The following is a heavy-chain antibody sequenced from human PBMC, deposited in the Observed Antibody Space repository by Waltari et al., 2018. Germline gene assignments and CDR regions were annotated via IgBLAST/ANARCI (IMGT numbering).Heavy chain of an antibody. CDR2: IYPSGST. J-gene: IGHJ4*02. V-gene: IGHV4-61*02. Sequence: QVQLQESGPGLVKPSQTLSLTCTVSGGSISSGSYYWRWIRHPAGKGLEWLGRIYPSGSTNYNPSLKSRVTISVDTSKNQFSLKLSSVTAADTAVYYCAYGSGSYPRPFDYWGQGTLVTVSS. D-gene: IGHD3-10*01. CDR3: AYGSGSYPRPFDY. CDR1: GGSISSGSYY.